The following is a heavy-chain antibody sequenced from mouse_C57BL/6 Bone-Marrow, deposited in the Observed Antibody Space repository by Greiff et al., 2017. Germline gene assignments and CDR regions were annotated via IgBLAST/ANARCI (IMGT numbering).Heavy chain of an antibody. V-gene: IGHV14-4*01. D-gene: IGHD1-1*01. CDR3: TTPHYSGSSWYFDA. CDR1: GFNIKDDY. J-gene: IGHJ1*03. Sequence: EVQLQESGAELVRPGASVKLSCTASGFNIKDDYMHWVKQRPEQGLEWIGWIDPENGDTEYASKFKGKATITADTSSNTAYLQLSSLTSEDTAVYYCTTPHYSGSSWYFDAWGTGTTVTVSS. CDR2: IDPENGDT.